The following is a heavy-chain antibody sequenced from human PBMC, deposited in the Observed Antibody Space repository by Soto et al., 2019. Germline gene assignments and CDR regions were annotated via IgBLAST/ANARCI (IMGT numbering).Heavy chain of an antibody. D-gene: IGHD1-1*01. V-gene: IGHV4-30-4*01. CDR3: ARIQLDNAFGPFVY. CDR1: GGSVNSVDYY. CDR2: IFFSGRT. Sequence: QVLLQESGPGLLKPSQTLSLTCTVSGGSVNSVDYYWSWIRQPPAEGLEGIGYIFFSGRTDYNPSLTSRVSIAWYQSKRQFSLELTSVTAADTAVYYCARIQLDNAFGPFVYWGRGTLVTVSS. J-gene: IGHJ4*02.